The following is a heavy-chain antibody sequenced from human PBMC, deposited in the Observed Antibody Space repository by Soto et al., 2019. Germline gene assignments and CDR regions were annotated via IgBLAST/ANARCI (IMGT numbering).Heavy chain of an antibody. CDR2: ISYDGSNK. D-gene: IGHD1-26*01. CDR3: AKDDGGIVGAPLDY. CDR1: GFTFSSYG. V-gene: IGHV3-30*18. Sequence: QVQLVESGGGVVQTGRSLRLSCAASGFTFSSYGMHWVRQAPGKGLEWAAVISYDGSNKYYADSVKGRFTISRDNSKNTLYLQMNSLRAEDTAVYYCAKDDGGIVGAPLDYWGQGTLVTVSS. J-gene: IGHJ4*02.